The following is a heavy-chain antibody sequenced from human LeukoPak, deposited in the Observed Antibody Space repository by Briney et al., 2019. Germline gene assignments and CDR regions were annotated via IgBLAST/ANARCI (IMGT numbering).Heavy chain of an antibody. Sequence: GGSLRLSCAASGVTVGTNSMSWARQSPGKGLEWVSVIYSGGSTYNADSVNGRFTVSRDNYRNTLFLQMNNLRAEDTALYFCASAREYCGGAECYEYFQHWGQGTLVIVSS. D-gene: IGHD2-21*01. CDR2: IYSGGST. CDR1: GVTVGTNS. J-gene: IGHJ1*01. CDR3: ASAREYCGGAECYEYFQH. V-gene: IGHV3-53*01.